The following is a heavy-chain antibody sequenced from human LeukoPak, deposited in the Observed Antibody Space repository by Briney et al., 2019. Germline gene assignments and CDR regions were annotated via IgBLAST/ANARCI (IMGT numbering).Heavy chain of an antibody. J-gene: IGHJ3*02. Sequence: SETLSLTCTVSGGSISSSSYYWGWIRQPPGKGLEWIGSIYYSGSTYYNPSLKSRVTISVDTSKNQFSLKLSSVTAADTAVYYCARDRPYYDFWSGYLHVGAFDIWGQGTMVTVSS. CDR2: IYYSGST. D-gene: IGHD3-3*01. CDR3: ARDRPYYDFWSGYLHVGAFDI. CDR1: GGSISSSSYY. V-gene: IGHV4-39*07.